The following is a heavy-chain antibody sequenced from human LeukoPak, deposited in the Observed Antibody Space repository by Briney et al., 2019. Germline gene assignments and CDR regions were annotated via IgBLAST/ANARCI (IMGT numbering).Heavy chain of an antibody. V-gene: IGHV1-69*05. CDR3: AREVRDCGGDCYGSWFDP. CDR1: GGTFSSYA. J-gene: IGHJ5*02. CDR2: IIPIFGTA. Sequence: GSSVKVSCKASGGTFSSYAISWVRQAPGQGLEWMGGIIPIFGTANYAQKFQGRVTITTDESTSTAYMELSSLRSEDTAVYYCAREVRDCGGDCYGSWFDPWGQGTLVTVSS. D-gene: IGHD2-21*01.